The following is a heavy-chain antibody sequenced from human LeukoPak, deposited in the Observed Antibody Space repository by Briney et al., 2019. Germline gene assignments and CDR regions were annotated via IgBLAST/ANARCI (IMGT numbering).Heavy chain of an antibody. Sequence: NPSETLSLTCTVSGGSISSSSYYWGWIRQPPGKGLEWIGSIYYSGSTYYNPSLKSRVTISVDTSKNQFSLKLSSVTAADTAVYYCARSTVTTYSSSPYFDYWGQGTLVTVSS. J-gene: IGHJ4*02. CDR2: IYYSGST. D-gene: IGHD6-6*01. CDR1: GGSISSSSYY. V-gene: IGHV4-39*07. CDR3: ARSTVTTYSSSPYFDY.